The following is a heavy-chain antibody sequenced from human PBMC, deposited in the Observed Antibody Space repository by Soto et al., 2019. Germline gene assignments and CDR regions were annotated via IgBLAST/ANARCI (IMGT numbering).Heavy chain of an antibody. D-gene: IGHD3-3*01. J-gene: IGHJ6*02. Sequence: QVQLVESGGGVVQPGRSLRLSCAASGFTFSHYAMHWVRQAPGRGLEWVAIMSSDGRNKDYGNSVKGRFIISRDNSKNTLYLQMNSLRPEDTAVYYCAKDHYYDFLSGSGMDVWGQGTTVTVSS. V-gene: IGHV3-30*18. CDR2: MSSDGRNK. CDR3: AKDHYYDFLSGSGMDV. CDR1: GFTFSHYA.